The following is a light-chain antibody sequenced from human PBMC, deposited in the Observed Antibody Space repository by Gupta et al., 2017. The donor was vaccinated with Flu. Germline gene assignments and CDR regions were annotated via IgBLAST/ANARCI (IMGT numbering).Light chain of an antibody. CDR2: DAS. CDR3: QQYDNLPPLT. CDR1: QDISNY. Sequence: DRVTITCQASQDISNYLNWYQQKPGQAPKLLIYDASNLETGVPSRFSGSGSGTDFTFTISSLQPEDIATYYCQQYDNLPPLTFGGGTKVEIK. J-gene: IGKJ4*01. V-gene: IGKV1-33*01.